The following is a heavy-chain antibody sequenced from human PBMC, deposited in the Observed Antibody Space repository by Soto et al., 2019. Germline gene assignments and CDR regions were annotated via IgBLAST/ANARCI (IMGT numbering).Heavy chain of an antibody. J-gene: IGHJ4*02. V-gene: IGHV3-23*01. CDR3: AKDPGGELLLFDY. Sequence: EVQLLESGGGLVQPGGSLRLSCAASGFTFSSYAMSWVRQAPGKGLEWVSAISGSGGSTYYADSVKGRFTISRDNSKNTLYLQMNSLRAEDTAIYYCAKDPGGELLLFDYWGQGTLVTVSS. D-gene: IGHD1-26*01. CDR1: GFTFSSYA. CDR2: ISGSGGST.